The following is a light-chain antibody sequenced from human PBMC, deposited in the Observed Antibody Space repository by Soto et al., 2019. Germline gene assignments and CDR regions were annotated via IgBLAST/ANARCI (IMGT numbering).Light chain of an antibody. V-gene: IGLV2-23*01. Sequence: QSVLTQPASVSGSPGQSITISCTGTSSDVGSYNLVSWYQQHPGEAPKLMIYEGSKRPSGVSNRFSGSKSGNTASLTISGLQAEDEADYYCCSYAGSSSYVLGTGTKVTVL. CDR2: EGS. J-gene: IGLJ1*01. CDR1: SSDVGSYNL. CDR3: CSYAGSSSYV.